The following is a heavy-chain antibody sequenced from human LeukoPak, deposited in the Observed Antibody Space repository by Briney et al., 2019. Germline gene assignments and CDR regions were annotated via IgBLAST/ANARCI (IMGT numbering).Heavy chain of an antibody. CDR3: AKARDSSTTDADFQH. CDR2: ISYDGGNK. V-gene: IGHV3-30*18. CDR1: GFTFSSYG. D-gene: IGHD6-13*01. Sequence: PGRSLRLSSAASGFTFSSYGMHWVRQAPGKGLEWVAVISYDGGNKYYADSVKGRFTISRDNSKNTLYLQMNSLRAEDTAVYYCAKARDSSTTDADFQHWGQGTLVTVSS. J-gene: IGHJ1*01.